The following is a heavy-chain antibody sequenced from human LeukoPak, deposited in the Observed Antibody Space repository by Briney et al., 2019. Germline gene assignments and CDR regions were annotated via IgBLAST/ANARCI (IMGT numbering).Heavy chain of an antibody. CDR3: ASWVGSGGSCYSGCYGMDV. CDR2: IYPGDSDT. J-gene: IGHJ6*02. CDR1: GYGFTSYW. Sequence: GESLKISCKGSGYGFTSYWIGWVRQMPGKGLEWMGIIYPGDSDTRYSPSFQGQVTVSADKSISTAYLQWSSLKASDTAMYYCASWVGSGGSCYSGCYGMDVWGQGTTVTVSS. D-gene: IGHD2-15*01. V-gene: IGHV5-51*01.